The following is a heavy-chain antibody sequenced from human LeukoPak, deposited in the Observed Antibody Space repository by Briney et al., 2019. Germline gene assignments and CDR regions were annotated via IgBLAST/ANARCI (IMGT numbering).Heavy chain of an antibody. CDR3: AKCRGVPAASGVDY. Sequence: PGGSLRLSCAASGFTFSSYAMSWVRQAPGKGLEWASAISGSGGSTYYADSVKGRFTISRDNSKNTLYLQMNSLRAEDTAVYYCAKCRGVPAASGVDYWGQGTLVTVSS. CDR2: ISGSGGST. CDR1: GFTFSSYA. D-gene: IGHD2-2*01. J-gene: IGHJ4*02. V-gene: IGHV3-23*01.